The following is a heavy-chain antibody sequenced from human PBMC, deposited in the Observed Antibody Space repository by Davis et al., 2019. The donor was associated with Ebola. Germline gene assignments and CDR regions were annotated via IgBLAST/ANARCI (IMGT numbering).Heavy chain of an antibody. V-gene: IGHV3-48*01. CDR3: TTPGIAVAEDY. Sequence: GESLKISCAASGFTFSSYSMNWVRQAPGKGLEWVSYISSSSSTIYYADSVKGRFTISRDNAKNSLYLQMNSLKTEDTAVYYCTTPGIAVAEDYWGQGTLVTVSS. CDR2: ISSSSSTI. CDR1: GFTFSSYS. D-gene: IGHD6-19*01. J-gene: IGHJ4*02.